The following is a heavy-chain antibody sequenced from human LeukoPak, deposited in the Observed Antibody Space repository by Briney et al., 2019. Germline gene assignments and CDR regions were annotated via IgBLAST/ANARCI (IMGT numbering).Heavy chain of an antibody. Sequence: SGGSLRLSCTDSGFTFNSYWMHWVRQAPGKGLAWVSHITTDGSGTSYADSVKGRFTISRDNSKNTPYLQMNSLRAEDTAVYYCASMFDWGQGTLVTVSS. J-gene: IGHJ4*02. CDR3: ASMFD. V-gene: IGHV3-74*01. D-gene: IGHD3-10*02. CDR1: GFTFNSYW. CDR2: ITTDGSGT.